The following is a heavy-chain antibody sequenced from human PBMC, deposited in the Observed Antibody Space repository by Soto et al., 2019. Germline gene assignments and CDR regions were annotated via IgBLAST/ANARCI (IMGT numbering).Heavy chain of an antibody. CDR1: GGSISSSSYY. CDR3: ARRGGGTSGYLNSYALDV. D-gene: IGHD3-22*01. CDR2: IYYGGGT. V-gene: IGHV4-39*01. J-gene: IGHJ6*04. Sequence: SETLSLTCIVSGGSISSSSYYWGWIRQSPGKGLEWIGSIYYGGGTSYNPSLKGRISISVDTSKTQLSLKLRSVTAADTAVYYCARRGGGTSGYLNSYALDVWGKGTTVTVSS.